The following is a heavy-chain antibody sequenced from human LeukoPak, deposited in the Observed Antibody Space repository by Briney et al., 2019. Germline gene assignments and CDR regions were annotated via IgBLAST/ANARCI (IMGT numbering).Heavy chain of an antibody. V-gene: IGHV3-74*01. Sequence: GGSLRLSCAASGFTFSNYWMHWVRQAPGKGLVWVSRINSDGSTRNYADSVKGRFTISRDNAKNSLYLQMNSLRAEDTAVYYCARTLYRYYYMDVWGKGTTVTVSS. CDR1: GFTFSNYW. CDR3: ARTLYRYYYMDV. CDR2: INSDGSTR. J-gene: IGHJ6*03. D-gene: IGHD4-11*01.